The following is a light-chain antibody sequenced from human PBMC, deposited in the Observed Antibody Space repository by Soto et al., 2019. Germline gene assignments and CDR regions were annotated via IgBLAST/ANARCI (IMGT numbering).Light chain of an antibody. CDR3: QQHRTWPPA. Sequence: EVVLTQSPATLSLSPGEGATLSCRASQSVSSYLAWYQQKPDQAPRLLIYDAPNRATGIPARCSGSGSGTDFTLPISGLEPEDFAVYCCQQHRTWPPAFGGGTKVEIK. CDR2: DAP. J-gene: IGKJ4*01. V-gene: IGKV3-11*01. CDR1: QSVSSY.